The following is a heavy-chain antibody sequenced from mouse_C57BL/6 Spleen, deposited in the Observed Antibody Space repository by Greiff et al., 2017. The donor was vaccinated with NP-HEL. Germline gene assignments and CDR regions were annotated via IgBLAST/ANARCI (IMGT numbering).Heavy chain of an antibody. CDR1: GYAFSSSW. J-gene: IGHJ2*01. CDR2: IYPGDGDT. Sequence: VQLQQSGPELVKPGASVKISCEASGYAFSSSWMNWVKQRPGKGLEWIGRIYPGDGDTNYNGKFKGKATLTADKSSSTAYMQLSSLTSEDSAVYFCALIYYDYDVDYWGQGTTLTVSS. CDR3: ALIYYDYDVDY. V-gene: IGHV1-82*01. D-gene: IGHD2-4*01.